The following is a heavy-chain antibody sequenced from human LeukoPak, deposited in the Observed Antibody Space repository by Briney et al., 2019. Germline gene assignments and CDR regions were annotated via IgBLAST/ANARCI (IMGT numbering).Heavy chain of an antibody. D-gene: IGHD5-18*01. CDR2: INTNTRNP. V-gene: IGHV7-4-1*02. CDR1: GYTFTRNA. CDR3: TRDVSTASFDY. J-gene: IGHJ4*02. Sequence: ASVKVSCKASGYTFTRNAMNWVRQAPGKGLEWMGWINTNTRNPTYARGFTGRFVFSLDTSVSTAYLEITSLQAEDTAMYYCTRDVSTASFDYWGQGTLVTVSS.